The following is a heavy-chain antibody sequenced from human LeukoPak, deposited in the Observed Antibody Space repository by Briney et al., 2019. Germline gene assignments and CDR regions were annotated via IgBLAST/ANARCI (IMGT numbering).Heavy chain of an antibody. CDR2: ISCSGGGT. V-gene: IGHV3-23*01. CDR1: GFTFSSYA. D-gene: IGHD2-21*02. Sequence: GGSLRLSCAASGFTFSSYAMSWVRQAPGKGLEWVSAISCSGGGTYYADSVKGRVTISRDNSKNTLYLQMNRLRAADTAVYYCAKDHSPYCGGDCYPHWYFDLWGRGTLVTVSS. CDR3: AKDHSPYCGGDCYPHWYFDL. J-gene: IGHJ2*01.